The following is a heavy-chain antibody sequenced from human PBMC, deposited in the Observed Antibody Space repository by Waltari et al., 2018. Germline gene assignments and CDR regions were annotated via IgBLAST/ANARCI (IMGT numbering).Heavy chain of an antibody. J-gene: IGHJ4*02. CDR3: AKDRRNWNDLDY. V-gene: IGHV3-30*18. CDR2: ISYDGSNK. CDR1: GFTFSSYG. D-gene: IGHD1-1*01. Sequence: QVQLVESGGGVVQPGRPLRLSCADSGFTFSSYGMHWVRQAPGKGLEGVALISYDGSNKYYADYVKGRFTISRDNSKDTLYLQMNSLRAEDTAVYDCAKDRRNWNDLDYWGQGTLVTVSS.